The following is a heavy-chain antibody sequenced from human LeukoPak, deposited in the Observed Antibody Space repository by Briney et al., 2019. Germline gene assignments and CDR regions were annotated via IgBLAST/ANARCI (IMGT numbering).Heavy chain of an antibody. Sequence: GGSLRLSCVASGFTFSSYWMSWVRQAPGKGLEWVANIKQDGSEKYYVDSVKGRFTISRDNAKNSLYLQMNSLRAEDTAVYYCARDRRIVRYWGQGTLVTVSS. V-gene: IGHV3-7*01. CDR2: IKQDGSEK. D-gene: IGHD2-8*01. J-gene: IGHJ4*02. CDR3: ARDRRIVRY. CDR1: GFTFSSYW.